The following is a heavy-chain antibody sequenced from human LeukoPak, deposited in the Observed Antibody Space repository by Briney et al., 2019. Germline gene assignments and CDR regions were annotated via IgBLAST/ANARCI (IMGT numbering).Heavy chain of an antibody. Sequence: ASVKVSCKASGYTFTGYYIHWVQQAPGQGLEWMGWIKADSGGTRYAQQFQGRVTMTRDTSISTAYVELSRLKSDDTAMYYCATSNFGFWGQGTLVTVSS. CDR3: ATSNFGF. D-gene: IGHD2-2*01. J-gene: IGHJ4*02. V-gene: IGHV1-2*02. CDR1: GYTFTGYY. CDR2: IKADSGGT.